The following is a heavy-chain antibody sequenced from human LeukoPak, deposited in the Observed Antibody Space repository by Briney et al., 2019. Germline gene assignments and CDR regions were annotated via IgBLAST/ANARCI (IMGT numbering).Heavy chain of an antibody. D-gene: IGHD3-22*01. CDR2: ISYDGSNE. J-gene: IGHJ4*02. V-gene: IGHV3-30*01. CDR1: GFTFSSYA. Sequence: PGGSLRLSCAASGFTFSSYAMHWVRQAPGKGLEWVTLISYDGSNEYYADSVKGRFTIYRDNSKNTVYLVMNSLKTEDTAVYYCARDLFGLLSYYYDSSGYYPDYWGQGTLVTVSS. CDR3: ARDLFGLLSYYYDSSGYYPDY.